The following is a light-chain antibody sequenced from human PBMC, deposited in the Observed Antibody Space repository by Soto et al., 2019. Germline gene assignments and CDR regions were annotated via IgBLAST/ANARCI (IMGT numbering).Light chain of an antibody. CDR3: QRYDNWPLI. CDR2: HTS. V-gene: IGKV3-15*01. J-gene: IGKJ4*01. Sequence: EIVMTQSPANLSVSPGDSVSLSCRASQTISGNLAWYQQKPGLPPRLLIYHTSTRASGLPSRFSGSGSGTDFSLTIRSLQSEDFAVYYCQRYDNWPLIFGGGTQVDIK. CDR1: QTISGN.